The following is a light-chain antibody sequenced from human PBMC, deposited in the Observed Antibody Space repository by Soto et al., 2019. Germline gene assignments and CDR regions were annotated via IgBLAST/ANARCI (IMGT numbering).Light chain of an antibody. CDR1: QSISSY. CDR2: EAS. Sequence: DIQMTQSPSTLSASVGDRVTITCRASQSISSYLAWYQQKPGKAPKLLIYEASNLESGDPSRFSGSGSGTEFTLTISSLQPDDFATYYCQQSNNYPWTFGQGTKVDIK. CDR3: QQSNNYPWT. J-gene: IGKJ1*01. V-gene: IGKV1-5*03.